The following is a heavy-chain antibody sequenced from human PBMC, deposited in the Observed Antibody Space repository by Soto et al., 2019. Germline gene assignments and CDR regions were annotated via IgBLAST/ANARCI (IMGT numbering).Heavy chain of an antibody. Sequence: PGGSLRLSCAASGFTFSSYSMNWVRQAPGKGLEWVSSISSSSSYIYYADSVKGRFTISRDNAKNSLYLRMNSLRAEDTAVYYCARDYDYVWGSYKPWFDPWGQGTLVTVSS. V-gene: IGHV3-21*01. CDR3: ARDYDYVWGSYKPWFDP. D-gene: IGHD3-16*01. CDR2: ISSSSSYI. J-gene: IGHJ5*02. CDR1: GFTFSSYS.